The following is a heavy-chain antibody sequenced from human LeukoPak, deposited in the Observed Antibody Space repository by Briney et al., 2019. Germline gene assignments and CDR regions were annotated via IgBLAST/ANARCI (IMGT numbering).Heavy chain of an antibody. Sequence: GASVKVSCKASGYTFTAYYIHWVRQAPGQGLEWMGWIDTTTVATNYAQKLQDRVMMTRDTSISTVYMELRRLRSDDTAVYYCARVTSGWKNFDYWGQGTLVTVSS. V-gene: IGHV1-2*02. CDR2: IDTTTVAT. J-gene: IGHJ4*02. CDR3: ARVTSGWKNFDY. CDR1: GYTFTAYY. D-gene: IGHD6-19*01.